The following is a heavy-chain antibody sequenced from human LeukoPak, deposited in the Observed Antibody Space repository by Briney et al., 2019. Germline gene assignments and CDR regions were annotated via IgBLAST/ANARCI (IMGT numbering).Heavy chain of an antibody. D-gene: IGHD4-17*01. CDR2: IYYSGTT. J-gene: IGHJ3*02. Sequence: SETLSLTCTVSGGSLSSYYWSWLRQPPGKGLEGIGDIYYSGTTNYNPSLKSRVTISVDTSKNQFSLKLSSVTAADTAVYYCARERRTTVTMSNAFDIWGQGTMVTVSS. CDR1: GGSLSSYY. V-gene: IGHV4-59*01. CDR3: ARERRTTVTMSNAFDI.